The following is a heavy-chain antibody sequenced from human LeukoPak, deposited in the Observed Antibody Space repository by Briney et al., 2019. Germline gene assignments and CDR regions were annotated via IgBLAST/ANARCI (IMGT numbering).Heavy chain of an antibody. CDR2: IYYSGST. Sequence: SETLSLTCTVSGGSISSSSYYWGWIRQPPGKGLEWIGSIYYSGSTYYNPSLKSRVTISVDTSKNQFSLKLSSVTAADTAVYYCARLHSGSYSSPTYFDYWGQGTLVTVSS. D-gene: IGHD1-26*01. J-gene: IGHJ4*02. CDR1: GGSISSSSYY. CDR3: ARLHSGSYSSPTYFDY. V-gene: IGHV4-39*01.